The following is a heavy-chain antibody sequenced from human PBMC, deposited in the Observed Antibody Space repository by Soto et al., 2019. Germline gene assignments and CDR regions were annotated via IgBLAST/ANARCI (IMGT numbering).Heavy chain of an antibody. Sequence: LGETLKISCKGSGYSFTNYWIGWVRQMPGKGLEWMGIIYVGDSDTRYSPSFQGQVTISADKSISTAYLQWSSLKASDTAMYYCARLVNILDFDYWGQGTLVTVSS. CDR1: GYSFTNYW. V-gene: IGHV5-51*01. CDR3: ARLVNILDFDY. CDR2: IYVGDSDT. J-gene: IGHJ4*02.